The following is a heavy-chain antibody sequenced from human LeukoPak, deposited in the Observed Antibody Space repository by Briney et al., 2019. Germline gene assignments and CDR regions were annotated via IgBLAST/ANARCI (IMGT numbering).Heavy chain of an antibody. CDR1: GYTFTSYG. CDR3: ARAYGATYYYYGMDV. CDR2: ISAYNGNT. J-gene: IGHJ6*02. Sequence: GASVKVSCKASGYTFTSYGISWVRQAPGQGLEWMGWISAYNGNTNYAQKLQGRVTMTTDTSTSTAYMELRSLRSDDTAVYYCARAYGATYYYYGMDVWGQGTTVTVSS. D-gene: IGHD4-17*01. V-gene: IGHV1-18*01.